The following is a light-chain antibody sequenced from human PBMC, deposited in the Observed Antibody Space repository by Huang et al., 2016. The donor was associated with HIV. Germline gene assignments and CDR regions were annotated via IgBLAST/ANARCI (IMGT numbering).Light chain of an antibody. J-gene: IGKJ5*01. CDR1: QSLLHTNGYSY. CDR3: MQALQNPRT. Sequence: IVMTQSPLSLPVTPGEPSSISCRSSQSLLHTNGYSYVNWYLQKPGQSPQLLIYLSSKRSFGGPDRFSGSGSVLDFTLKISSVEAEDVGIYYCMQALQNPRTFGQGTRLEIK. V-gene: IGKV2-28*01. CDR2: LSS.